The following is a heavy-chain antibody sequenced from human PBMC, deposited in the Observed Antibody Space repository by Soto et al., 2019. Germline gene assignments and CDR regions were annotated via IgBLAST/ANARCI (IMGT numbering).Heavy chain of an antibody. CDR2: MSHSGGT. CDR3: ARVERGTATTVVDAFDI. V-gene: IGHV4-34*01. CDR1: GGFVSSGNYY. Sequence: QEQLQQWGAGLLKPSETLSLTCAVYGGFVSSGNYYWSWIRQPPGKGLEWIGEMSHSGGTHFNPSLKRRVSISVDTSKKQFALKMSSVTAADTSLCYCARVERGTATTVVDAFDIWGPGTMVTVSS. D-gene: IGHD2-21*02. J-gene: IGHJ3*02.